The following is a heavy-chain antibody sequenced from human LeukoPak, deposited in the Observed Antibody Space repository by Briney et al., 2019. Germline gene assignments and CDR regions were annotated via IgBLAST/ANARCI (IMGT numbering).Heavy chain of an antibody. J-gene: IGHJ4*02. Sequence: PSETLSLTCVIHGGSFSGYYWSWIRQSPGKGLEWIGEISPHGIKYNPSLKSRVTISLDTTKDQFSLFLSSVTAADAAVYFCASDSYSSIGYFWSQGTLVTVPS. CDR1: GGSFSGYY. D-gene: IGHD2-2*01. CDR2: ISPHGI. CDR3: ASDSYSSIGYF. V-gene: IGHV4-34*01.